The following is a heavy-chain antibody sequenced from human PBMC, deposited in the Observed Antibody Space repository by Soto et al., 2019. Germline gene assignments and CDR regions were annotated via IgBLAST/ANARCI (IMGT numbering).Heavy chain of an antibody. CDR1: GGSVSSGSYY. V-gene: IGHV4-61*01. CDR3: ASALYCSGGSCSSDP. J-gene: IGHJ5*02. CDR2: IYYSGST. D-gene: IGHD2-15*01. Sequence: PSETLSLTCTVSGGSVSSGSYYWSWIRQPPGKGLEWIGYIYYSGSTNYNPSLKSRVTISVDTSKNQFSLKLSSVTAADTAVYYCASALYCSGGSCSSDPWGQGTLVTVSS.